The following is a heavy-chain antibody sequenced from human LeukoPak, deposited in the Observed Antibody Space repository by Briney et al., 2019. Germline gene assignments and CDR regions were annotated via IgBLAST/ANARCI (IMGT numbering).Heavy chain of an antibody. CDR3: ARVRAYYYDSSGYPTNWFDP. V-gene: IGHV1-2*02. D-gene: IGHD3-22*01. J-gene: IGHJ5*02. Sequence: ASVKVSCKASGYTFTGYYMHWVRQAPGQGLEWMGCINPNSGGTNYAQKFQGRVTMTRDTSISTAYMELSRLRSDDTAVYYCARVRAYYYDSSGYPTNWFDPWGQGTLVTVSS. CDR1: GYTFTGYY. CDR2: INPNSGGT.